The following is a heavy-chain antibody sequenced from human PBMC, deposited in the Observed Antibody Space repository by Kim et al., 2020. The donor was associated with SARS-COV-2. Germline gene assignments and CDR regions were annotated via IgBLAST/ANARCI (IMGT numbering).Heavy chain of an antibody. CDR2: IYYSGST. CDR3: ARIFDYGRGPFEY. CDR1: GDSITSGGYY. V-gene: IGHV4-31*03. J-gene: IGHJ4*02. Sequence: SETLSLTCTVSGDSITSGGYYWSWIRQHPGKGLEWIGYIYYSGSTYYNPSLKSRVTISVDTSKNQFSLKLSSVTAADTAVYYCARIFDYGRGPFEYWGQGTLVTVSS. D-gene: IGHD3-10*02.